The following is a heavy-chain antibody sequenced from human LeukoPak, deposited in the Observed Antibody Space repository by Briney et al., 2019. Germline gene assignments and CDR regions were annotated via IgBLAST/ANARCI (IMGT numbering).Heavy chain of an antibody. D-gene: IGHD3-22*01. CDR3: GRVGSGDSCGYYY. CDR1: GFTFSSYS. CDR2: ISSSSSYI. V-gene: IGHV3-21*01. J-gene: IGHJ4*02. Sequence: GSLRLSCAASGFTFSSYSMNWVRQAPGKGLEWVSSISSSSSYIYYADSVKGRFTISRDNAKNSLYLQMNSLRAEDTAVYYCGRVGSGDSCGYYYWGQGTLVTVSS.